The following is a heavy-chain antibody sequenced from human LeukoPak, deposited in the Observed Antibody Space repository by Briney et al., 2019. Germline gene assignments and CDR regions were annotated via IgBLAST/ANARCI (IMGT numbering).Heavy chain of an antibody. CDR3: ARRSTVLTANYEY. V-gene: IGHV4-61*01. J-gene: IGHJ4*02. D-gene: IGHD4-23*01. CDR2: IHYSGST. Sequence: SETLSLTCTVSGYSISSGTYYWSWIRQPPGKGLEWIGYIHYSGSTNYNPSLKSRVSISTDTSKNQFSLNLSSVTAADTALYYCARRSTVLTANYEYWGQGTLVTVSA. CDR1: GYSISSGTYY.